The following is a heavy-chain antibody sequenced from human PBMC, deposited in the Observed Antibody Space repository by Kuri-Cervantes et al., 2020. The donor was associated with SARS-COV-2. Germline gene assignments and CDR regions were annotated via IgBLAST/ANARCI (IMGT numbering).Heavy chain of an antibody. Sequence: GSLRLSCTVSGGSISSGSYYWSWIRQPPGKGLEWIGEINHSGSTNYNPSLKSRVTISVDTSKNQFSLKLSSVTAADTAVYYCARGRDKRYSSGSYYYYGMDAWGQGTTVTVSS. J-gene: IGHJ6*02. CDR1: GGSISSGSYY. CDR2: INHSGST. V-gene: IGHV4-39*07. CDR3: ARGRDKRYSSGSYYYYGMDA. D-gene: IGHD6-19*01.